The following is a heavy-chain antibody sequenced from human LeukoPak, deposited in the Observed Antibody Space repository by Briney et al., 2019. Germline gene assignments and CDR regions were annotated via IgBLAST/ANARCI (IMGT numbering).Heavy chain of an antibody. V-gene: IGHV3-53*01. CDR3: ARERSEYYYDSSGYYDY. D-gene: IGHD3-22*01. CDR1: GFTFSSYA. J-gene: IGHJ4*02. CDR2: IYSGGST. Sequence: PGGSLRLSCAASGFTFSSYAMSWVRQAPGKGLEWVSVIYSGGSTYYADSVKGRFTISRDNSKNTLYLQMNSLRAEDTAVYYCARERSEYYYDSSGYYDYWGQGTLVTVSS.